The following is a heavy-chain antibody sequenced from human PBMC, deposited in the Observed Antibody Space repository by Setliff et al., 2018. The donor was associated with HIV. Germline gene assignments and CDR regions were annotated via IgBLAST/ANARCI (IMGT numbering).Heavy chain of an antibody. V-gene: IGHV3-15*07. J-gene: IGHJ4*02. CDR1: GFTFSNAW. D-gene: IGHD2-15*01. CDR2: IKSKAHGGTT. CDR3: TTDLVAGYYFDY. Sequence: VWSGGSLRLSCAASGFTFSNAWMNWVRQAPGKGLEWVGRIKSKAHGGTTDYAAPVKGRFALSRDDSKNTLYLQMNSLQTKDTGVYYCTTDLVAGYYFDYWGQGTLVTVSS.